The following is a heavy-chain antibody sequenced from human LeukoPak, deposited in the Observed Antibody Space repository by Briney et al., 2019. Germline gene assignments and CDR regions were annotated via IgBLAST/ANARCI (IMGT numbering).Heavy chain of an antibody. CDR1: GFTFDDYA. CDR2: ISGSGGST. D-gene: IGHD5-12*01. Sequence: GGSLRLSCAASGFTFDDYAMHWVRQTPGKGLEWVSGISGSGGSTNYADSVKGRFTISRDNSKNTLYLQMNSLRAEDTAVFYCAKGWLRALDYWGQGTLVTVSS. J-gene: IGHJ4*02. CDR3: AKGWLRALDY. V-gene: IGHV3-23*01.